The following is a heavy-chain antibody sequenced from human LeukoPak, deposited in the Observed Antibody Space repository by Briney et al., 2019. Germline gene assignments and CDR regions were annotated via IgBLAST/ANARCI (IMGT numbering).Heavy chain of an antibody. V-gene: IGHV3-23*01. J-gene: IGHJ6*02. Sequence: GGSLSLSCAASGFTFSSYAMSWVRQAPGKGLEWVSAISGSGGSTYYADSVKGRFTISRDNSKNTLYLQMNSLRAEDTAVYYCAKKRQPGYYYYYYGMDVWGQGTTVTVSS. D-gene: IGHD1-14*01. CDR3: AKKRQPGYYYYYYGMDV. CDR2: ISGSGGST. CDR1: GFTFSSYA.